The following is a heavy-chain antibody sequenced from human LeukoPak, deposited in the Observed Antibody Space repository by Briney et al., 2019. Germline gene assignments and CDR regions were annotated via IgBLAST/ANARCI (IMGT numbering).Heavy chain of an antibody. Sequence: PGGSLRLSCAASGFSFNAYWMASVRQAPGTGLEWVANINPAGSETFHVDPVKGRFSISRDHAKNLVYLQMNSLRAEDTAVYYCATFGLVAALDLWGQGTLVTVSS. D-gene: IGHD5-12*01. CDR2: INPAGSET. V-gene: IGHV3-7*01. CDR3: ATFGLVAALDL. J-gene: IGHJ4*02. CDR1: GFSFNAYW.